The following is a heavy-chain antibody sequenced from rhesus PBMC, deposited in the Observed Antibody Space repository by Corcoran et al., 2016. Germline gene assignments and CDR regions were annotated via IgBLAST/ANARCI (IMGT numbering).Heavy chain of an antibody. CDR2: IYSSSGIT. J-gene: IGHJ4*01. D-gene: IGHD3-22*01. CDR1: GGSIRGGYYY. V-gene: IGHV4S12*01. Sequence: QVKLQESGPGRVKPLETLSLTCAVSGGSIRGGYYYWSWIRQPPGKGLEWIGGIYSSSGITYYNPSLKSRVTISKDTSKNQFSLKLSSVTAADTAVYYCAIDLTGVTNWGQGVLVTVSS. CDR3: AIDLTGVTN.